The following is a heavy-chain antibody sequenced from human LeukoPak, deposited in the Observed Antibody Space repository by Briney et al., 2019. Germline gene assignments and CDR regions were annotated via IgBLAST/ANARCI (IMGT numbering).Heavy chain of an antibody. CDR3: ARDYCSGGSCWPGY. CDR1: GYTFTGYY. CDR2: INPNSGGT. V-gene: IGHV1-2*02. J-gene: IGHJ4*02. Sequence: GASVKVSCKASGYTFTGYYIHWVRQAPGQGLEWTGWINPNSGGTIYAQKFQGRVTMTRDTSIGTAYMELSRLRSDDTAVYYCARDYCSGGSCWPGYWGQGTLVTVSS. D-gene: IGHD2-15*01.